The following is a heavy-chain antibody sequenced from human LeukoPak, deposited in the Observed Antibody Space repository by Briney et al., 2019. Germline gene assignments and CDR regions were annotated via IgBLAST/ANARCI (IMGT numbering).Heavy chain of an antibody. D-gene: IGHD6-6*01. J-gene: IGHJ5*02. V-gene: IGHV4-4*07. CDR1: GGSISSYY. CDR3: ARGYSSSSGYNWFDP. Sequence: SETLSLTCTVSGGSISSYYWSWIRQPAGKGLEWIGRFHTSGSTNYNRSLKSRVTMSVDTSKDQFSLRLTYVTAADTAVYYCARGYSSSSGYNWFDPWGQGTLVTVSS. CDR2: FHTSGST.